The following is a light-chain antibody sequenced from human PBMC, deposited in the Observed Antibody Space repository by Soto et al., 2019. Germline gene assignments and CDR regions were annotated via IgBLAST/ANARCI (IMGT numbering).Light chain of an antibody. CDR1: SSDVGGYNY. CDR3: SSYAGSNNFV. V-gene: IGLV2-8*01. CDR2: EVS. J-gene: IGLJ1*01. Sequence: QSALTQPPSASGSPGQSVTISCTGTSSDVGGYNYVSWYQQHPGKAPKLMIYEVSKRPSGVPDRFSDSKSGNTASLTVSGLQAEDEADYYCSSYAGSNNFVFGIGTKVTVL.